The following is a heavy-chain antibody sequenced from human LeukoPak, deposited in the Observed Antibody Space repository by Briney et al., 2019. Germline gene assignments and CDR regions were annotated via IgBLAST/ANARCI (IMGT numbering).Heavy chain of an antibody. CDR1: GFTFSSYT. CDR2: ISYDGSNQ. Sequence: GGSLRLPCAASGFTFSSYTMHWVRQAPGKGLEWVAVISYDGSNQHYADSVKGRFTISRDNSDNTLFLQMNSLRVEDTAVYYCARAGPPRLWFGELLVWGQGTLVSVSS. D-gene: IGHD3-10*01. J-gene: IGHJ4*02. CDR3: ARAGPPRLWFGELLV. V-gene: IGHV3-30*04.